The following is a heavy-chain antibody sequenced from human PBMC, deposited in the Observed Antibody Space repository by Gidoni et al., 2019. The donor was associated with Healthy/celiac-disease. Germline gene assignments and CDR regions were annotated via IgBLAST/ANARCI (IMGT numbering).Heavy chain of an antibody. D-gene: IGHD2-2*01. CDR3: AREQTQLIVVVPAASNWFDP. Sequence: QVQLQESGPGLVKPSGTLSLTCAVSGGSISSSNWWSWVRQPPGKGLEWIGEIYHSGSTNYNPSLKSRVTISVDKSKNQFSLKLSSVTAADTAVYYCAREQTQLIVVVPAASNWFDPWGQGTLVTVSS. CDR1: GGSISSSNW. V-gene: IGHV4-4*02. J-gene: IGHJ5*02. CDR2: IYHSGST.